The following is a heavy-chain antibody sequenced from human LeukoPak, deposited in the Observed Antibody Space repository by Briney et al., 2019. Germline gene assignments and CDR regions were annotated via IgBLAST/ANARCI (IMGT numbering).Heavy chain of an antibody. CDR2: SNPNSGGT. CDR1: GYTFTGYY. CDR3: ARDGGGYQLLNWFDP. V-gene: IGHV1-2*02. Sequence: ASVTVSCKASGYTFTGYYMHWVRQAPGQGLEWMGWSNPNSGGTNYAQKFQGRVTMTRDTSISTAYMELSRLRSDDTAVYYCARDGGGYQLLNWFDPWGQGTLVTVSS. D-gene: IGHD2-2*01. J-gene: IGHJ5*02.